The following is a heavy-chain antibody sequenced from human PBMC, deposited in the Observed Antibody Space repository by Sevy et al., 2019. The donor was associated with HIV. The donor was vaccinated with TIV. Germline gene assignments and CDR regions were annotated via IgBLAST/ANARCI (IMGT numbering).Heavy chain of an antibody. CDR1: GFTFSSYG. D-gene: IGHD2-15*01. J-gene: IGHJ6*02. V-gene: IGHV3-30*02. Sequence: GGSLRLSCAASGFTFSSYGMHWVRQAPGKGLEWVAFIRYDGSNKYYADSVKGRFTISRDNSKNTLYLQMNSLRAEDTAVYYCAKGGCSGGSCYSWNNYGMDVWGQGTTVTVSS. CDR3: AKGGCSGGSCYSWNNYGMDV. CDR2: IRYDGSNK.